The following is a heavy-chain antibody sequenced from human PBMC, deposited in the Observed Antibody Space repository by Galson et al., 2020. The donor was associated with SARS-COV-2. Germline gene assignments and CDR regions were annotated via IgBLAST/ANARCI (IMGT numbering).Heavy chain of an antibody. J-gene: IGHJ4*02. V-gene: IGHV4-59*01. CDR2: IYYSGST. D-gene: IGHD4-17*01. Sequence: SETLSLTCTVSGGSISSYYWSWIRQPPGKGLEWIGYIYYSGSTNYNPSLKSRVTISVDTSKNQFSLKLSSVTAADTAVYYCARVYGGHYGGNLDYWGQGTLVTVSS. CDR3: ARVYGGHYGGNLDY. CDR1: GGSISSYY.